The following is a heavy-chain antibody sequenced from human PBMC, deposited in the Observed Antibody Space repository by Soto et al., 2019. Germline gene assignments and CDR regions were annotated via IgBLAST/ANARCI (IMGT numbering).Heavy chain of an antibody. Sequence: GRSLRLCCSASGFTFSGSAMHGVRQASGKGLEWVGRIRSKANSYATAYAASVKGRFTISRDDSKNTAYLQMNSLKTEDTAVYYCTRTQYYYDSSGVVAFDIWGQGTMVTVSS. CDR2: IRSKANSYAT. J-gene: IGHJ3*02. CDR3: TRTQYYYDSSGVVAFDI. D-gene: IGHD3-22*01. V-gene: IGHV3-73*01. CDR1: GFTFSGSA.